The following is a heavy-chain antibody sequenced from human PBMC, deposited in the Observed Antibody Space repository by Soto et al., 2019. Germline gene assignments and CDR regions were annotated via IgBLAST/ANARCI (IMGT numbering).Heavy chain of an antibody. CDR1: GGSISGYY. CDR3: ARAARPTIYDY. CDR2: IYYSGST. Sequence: PETLSLTCTVSGGSISGYYWSWIRQPPGKGLEWIGYIYYSGSTNYNPSLKSRVTISVDTSKNRCCLKLSSVTATNTAVYYCARAARPTIYDYWGQGTLVTVSS. D-gene: IGHD2-21*01. J-gene: IGHJ4*02. V-gene: IGHV4-59*01.